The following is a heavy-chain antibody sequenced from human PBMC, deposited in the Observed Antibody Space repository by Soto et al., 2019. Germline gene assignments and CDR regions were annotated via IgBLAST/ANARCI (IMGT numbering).Heavy chain of an antibody. D-gene: IGHD3-10*01. V-gene: IGHV3-23*01. CDR2: ISGSGGST. Sequence: GGSLRLSCAASGFTFSSYAMSWVRQAPGKGLEWVSAISGSGGSTYYADSVKGRFTISRDNSKNTLYLQMNSLRAEDTAVYYCAKDRGWFGDYYYYYYMDVWGKGTTVTVSS. CDR1: GFTFSSYA. J-gene: IGHJ6*03. CDR3: AKDRGWFGDYYYYYYMDV.